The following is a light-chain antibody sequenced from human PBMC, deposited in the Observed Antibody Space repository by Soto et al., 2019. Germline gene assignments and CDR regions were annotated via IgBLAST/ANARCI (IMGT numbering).Light chain of an antibody. CDR1: QTIRSNY. Sequence: ETVLTQSPGTLSLSPGARATLSCRASQTIRSNYLAWYRQTPGQAPRLLIYGASNRATGIADRFSGSGSGTDLTFLIRRLEPEDFAMYYCQQYGSSPWTFGQGTKVEIK. CDR2: GAS. V-gene: IGKV3-20*01. CDR3: QQYGSSPWT. J-gene: IGKJ1*01.